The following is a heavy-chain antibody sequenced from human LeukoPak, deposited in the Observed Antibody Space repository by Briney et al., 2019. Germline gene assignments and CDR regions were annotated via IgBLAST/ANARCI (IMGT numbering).Heavy chain of an antibody. Sequence: GGSLRLSCAASGFTFNSHWMHWVRQAPGKGLVWVSRINGDGSSTTYADSVKGRFTISRDNAKNSLHLQMNSLRAEDTALYYCAKDTRDCSSTSCFLEYWGQGTLVTVSS. D-gene: IGHD2-2*01. J-gene: IGHJ4*02. CDR3: AKDTRDCSSTSCFLEY. CDR1: GFTFNSHW. V-gene: IGHV3-74*01. CDR2: INGDGSST.